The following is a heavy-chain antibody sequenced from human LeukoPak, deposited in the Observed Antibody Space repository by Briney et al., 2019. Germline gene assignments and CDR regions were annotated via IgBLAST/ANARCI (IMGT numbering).Heavy chain of an antibody. Sequence: GGSLRLSCAASGFTLKAYDMHWVRQAPGKGMGWVAFILYDGSSKSIGDSVRGRFSISRDNPSNALYLEMNSQRVEDTAVYYCAKGFRLNDFSFESWGQGTLVTVSS. D-gene: IGHD2-21*02. CDR3: AKGFRLNDFSFES. V-gene: IGHV3-30*02. CDR2: ILYDGSSK. J-gene: IGHJ4*02. CDR1: GFTLKAYD.